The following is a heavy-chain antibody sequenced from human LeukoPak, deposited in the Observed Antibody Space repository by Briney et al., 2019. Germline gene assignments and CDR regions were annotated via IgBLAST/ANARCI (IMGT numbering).Heavy chain of an antibody. CDR3: AREGLNMVRGVIPKEAWGWFDP. Sequence: PSETLSLTCSVSGGSISSGNYYWSWIRQPAGKGLEWIGRIYTRGSTNYNPSLKSRVTISVDTSKNQFSLKLTSVTAADTAVYYCAREGLNMVRGVIPKEAWGWFDPWGQGTLVTVPS. CDR2: IYTRGST. CDR1: GGSISSGNYY. J-gene: IGHJ5*02. D-gene: IGHD3-10*01. V-gene: IGHV4-61*02.